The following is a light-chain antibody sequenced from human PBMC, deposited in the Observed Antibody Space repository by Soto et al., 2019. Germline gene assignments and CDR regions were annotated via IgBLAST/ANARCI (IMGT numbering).Light chain of an antibody. CDR2: EAS. CDR1: QNINKN. CDR3: QQSFHTPYT. J-gene: IGKJ2*01. V-gene: IGKV1-39*01. Sequence: DIQMSQSPSSLSASVGDSVTISCRASQNINKNLNWYQQKSGKAPSLLIYEASTFQRGVPSRFRGSGSGTDITLAITNLQPEDFATYYCQQSFHTPYTFGQGTKLEI.